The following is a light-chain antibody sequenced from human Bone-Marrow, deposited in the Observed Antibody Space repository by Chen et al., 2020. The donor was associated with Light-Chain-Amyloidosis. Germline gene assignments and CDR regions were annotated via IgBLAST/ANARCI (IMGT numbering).Light chain of an antibody. J-gene: IGLJ2*01. CDR1: DLPTKY. CDR3: QSADSSGTYEVI. V-gene: IGLV3-25*03. CDR2: SDT. Sequence: SYELTQPPSVSVSPGQTARITCSGDDLPTKYAYWYQQKPGQAPVLVIHSDTERPSGLSELFSGSSSGTTATLTISGVQAEDETDYHCQSADSSGTYEVIFGGGTKLTVL.